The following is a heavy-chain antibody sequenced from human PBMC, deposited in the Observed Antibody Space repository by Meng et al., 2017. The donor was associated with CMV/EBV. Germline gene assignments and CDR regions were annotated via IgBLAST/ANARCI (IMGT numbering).Heavy chain of an antibody. D-gene: IGHD6-13*01. V-gene: IGHV1-69*10. J-gene: IGHJ6*02. CDR2: IIPILGIA. Sequence: SVKVSCKASGGTFSSYAISWVRQAPGQGLEWMGGIIPILGIANYAQKFQGRVTITADKSTSTAYMELSSLRSEDTAVYYCARLRGGTAAAGNWDYYYYYGMDVWGQGTTVTVSS. CDR1: GGTFSSYA. CDR3: ARLRGGTAAAGNWDYYYYYGMDV.